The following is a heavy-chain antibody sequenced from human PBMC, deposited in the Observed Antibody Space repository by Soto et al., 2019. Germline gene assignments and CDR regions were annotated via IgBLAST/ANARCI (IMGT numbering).Heavy chain of an antibody. Sequence: PSETLSLTCIVSGGSISSSSYYWGWIRQPPGKGLEWIGSIYYSGSTYYNPSLKSRVTISVDTSKNQFSLKLSSVTAADTAVYYCARPLYYYYGMDVWGQGTTVTVSS. CDR2: IYYSGST. J-gene: IGHJ6*02. CDR1: GGSISSSSYY. V-gene: IGHV4-39*01. CDR3: ARPLYYYYGMDV.